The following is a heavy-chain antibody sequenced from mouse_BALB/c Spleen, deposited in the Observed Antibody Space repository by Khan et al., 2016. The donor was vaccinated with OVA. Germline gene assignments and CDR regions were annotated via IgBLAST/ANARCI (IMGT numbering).Heavy chain of an antibody. Sequence: EVELVESGGDLVKPGGSLKLSCVTSGFSFSSYSMSWVRQTPDKRLEWVATISSGGDYTYYPDIVKGRFTISRDNAKNTLYLQMRSLKSEDTAMYYCASHLTGSFAYWGQGTLVTVSA. CDR2: ISSGGDYT. J-gene: IGHJ3*01. D-gene: IGHD4-1*01. CDR1: GFSFSSYS. V-gene: IGHV5-6*01. CDR3: ASHLTGSFAY.